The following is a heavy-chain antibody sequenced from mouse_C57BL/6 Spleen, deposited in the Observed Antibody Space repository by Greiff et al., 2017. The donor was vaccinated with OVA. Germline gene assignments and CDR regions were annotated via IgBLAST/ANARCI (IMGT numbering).Heavy chain of an antibody. J-gene: IGHJ4*01. D-gene: IGHD1-2*01. CDR3: ARGGYDAMDY. CDR1: GFTFSSYA. Sequence: EVKLVESGGGLVKPGGSLKLSCAASGFTFSSYAMSWVRQTPEKRLEWVATISDGGSYTYYPDNVKGRFTISRDNAKNNLYLQMSHLKSEDTAMYYCARGGYDAMDYWGQGTSVTVSS. CDR2: ISDGGSYT. V-gene: IGHV5-4*03.